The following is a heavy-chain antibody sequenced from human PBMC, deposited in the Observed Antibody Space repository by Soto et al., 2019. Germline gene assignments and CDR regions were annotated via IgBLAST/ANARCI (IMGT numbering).Heavy chain of an antibody. D-gene: IGHD1-7*01. CDR1: GFTFSSYA. J-gene: IGHJ4*02. CDR2: ISGSGSST. V-gene: IGHV3-23*01. Sequence: EVQLLESGGGLVQPGGSLRLSCVVSGFTFSSYAMSWVRQAPGKGLEWVSAISGSGSSTYYADSVKGRFTISRDNSKNTLYLQINSLRADDTAVYYCAKAPRWTGTSRYWGQGALVTVSS. CDR3: AKAPRWTGTSRY.